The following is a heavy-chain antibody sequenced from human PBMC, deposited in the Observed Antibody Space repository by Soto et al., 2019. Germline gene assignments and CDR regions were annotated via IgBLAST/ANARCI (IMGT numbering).Heavy chain of an antibody. V-gene: IGHV1-69*13. CDR1: GGTFSSYA. CDR3: ARDPCWNITIFGVVIIKGASYGMDV. CDR2: IIPIFGTA. Sequence: SVKVSCKASGGTFSSYAISWVRQAPGQGLEWMGGIIPIFGTANYAQKFQGRVTITADESTSTAYMELSSLRSEDTAVYYCARDPCWNITIFGVVIIKGASYGMDVWGQGTTVTVSS. D-gene: IGHD3-3*01. J-gene: IGHJ6*02.